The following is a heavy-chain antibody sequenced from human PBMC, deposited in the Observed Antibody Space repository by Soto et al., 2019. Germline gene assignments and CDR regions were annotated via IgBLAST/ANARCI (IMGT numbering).Heavy chain of an antibody. CDR2: VFYTGSA. CDR3: ARSYFDSSGYYYGWYFDL. CDR1: GGSISSYY. V-gene: IGHV4-59*01. J-gene: IGHJ2*01. Sequence: QVQLQESGPGLVKPSETLSLTCTVSGGSISSYYWSWIRQPPGKGLEWIGYVFYTGSANYNPSLHSRVTISVDTSKNQFSLKLRSVTAADTAVYYCARSYFDSSGYYYGWYFDLWGRGTLVTVSS. D-gene: IGHD3-22*01.